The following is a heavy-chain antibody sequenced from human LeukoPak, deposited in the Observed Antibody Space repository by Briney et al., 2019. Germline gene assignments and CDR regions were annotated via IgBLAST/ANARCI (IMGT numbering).Heavy chain of an antibody. D-gene: IGHD1-1*01. V-gene: IGHV4-39*07. CDR1: GGSISSSSYC. Sequence: PSETLSLTCTVSGGSISSSSYCWGWIGQSPGTGLEWIGSIYYSGTTYYNPSLKSRVTISIDTSKNQFSLKLSSVTAADTAMYYCARDNDQLGLDPFDYWGQGTLVTVSS. CDR3: ARDNDQLGLDPFDY. CDR2: IYYSGTT. J-gene: IGHJ4*02.